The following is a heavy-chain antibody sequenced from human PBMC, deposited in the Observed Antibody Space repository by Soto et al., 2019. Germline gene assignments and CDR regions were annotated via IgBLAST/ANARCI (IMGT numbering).Heavy chain of an antibody. Sequence: GWSLRLSCVAAGFRFGNFGMHWVRQAPGKGLEWLTVISNDENIKQDSVRGRFAIARDNSKNTLYLHLTSLRAEDTAIYYCARGLRGVLDYWGQGTLVTASS. CDR2: ISNDENIK. V-gene: IGHV3-33*01. CDR1: GFRFGNFG. J-gene: IGHJ4*02. D-gene: IGHD5-12*01. CDR3: ARGLRGVLDY.